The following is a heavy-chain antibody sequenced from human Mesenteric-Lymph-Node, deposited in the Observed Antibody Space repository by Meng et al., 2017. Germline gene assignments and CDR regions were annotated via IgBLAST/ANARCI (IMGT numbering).Heavy chain of an antibody. Sequence: ASVKVSCKVSGYTLTELSMHWVRQAPGKGLEWMGGFDPEDGETIYAQKFQGRVTMTEDTSTDTAYMELSSLRSEDTAVYYCARKHSSGWFYYYYGMDVWGQGTTVTVSS. J-gene: IGHJ6*02. D-gene: IGHD6-19*01. CDR3: ARKHSSGWFYYYYGMDV. CDR2: FDPEDGET. CDR1: GYTLTELS. V-gene: IGHV1-24*01.